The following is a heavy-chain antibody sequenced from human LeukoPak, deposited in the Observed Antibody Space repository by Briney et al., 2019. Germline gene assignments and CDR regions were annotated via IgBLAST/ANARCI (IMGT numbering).Heavy chain of an antibody. Sequence: SVKVSCKASGGTFSNHDISWVRQAPGQGLEWMGGITPMFGTPSYAQKFQGRVTITADESTSTAYMELSSLRSEDTAVYYCARGWLAETTVVTPYNYWGRGTLVAVSS. J-gene: IGHJ4*02. CDR2: ITPMFGTP. D-gene: IGHD4-23*01. V-gene: IGHV1-69*13. CDR3: ARGWLAETTVVTPYNY. CDR1: GGTFSNHD.